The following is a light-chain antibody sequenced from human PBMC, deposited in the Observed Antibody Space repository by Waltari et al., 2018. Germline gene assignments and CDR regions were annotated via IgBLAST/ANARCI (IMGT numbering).Light chain of an antibody. Sequence: EVVLTQSPGTLSLSPGERATLSCRASQTITGSWLTWYQQKPGQAPRLLIYGVSTRVTGIPDRCGGRGSGTDFTLTIGRLEPEDFAVYYCQQYDGSSVTFGGGTKMEIK. J-gene: IGKJ4*01. V-gene: IGKV3-20*01. CDR3: QQYDGSSVT. CDR1: QTITGSW. CDR2: GVS.